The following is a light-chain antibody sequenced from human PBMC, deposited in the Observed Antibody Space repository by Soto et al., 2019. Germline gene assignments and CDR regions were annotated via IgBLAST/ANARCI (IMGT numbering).Light chain of an antibody. CDR1: NYNIGAGYE. J-gene: IGLJ1*01. V-gene: IGLV1-40*01. Sequence: QSVLTQPPSVSGAPGQRVTLSCTGSNYNIGAGYEVHWYQYVPGTAPKLLIYVNSNRPSGVPDRFSASKSGTSASLSITGLQAEDESDDYCQSYDSRLSHDDFGTGTKLTVL. CDR3: QSYDSRLSHDD. CDR2: VNS.